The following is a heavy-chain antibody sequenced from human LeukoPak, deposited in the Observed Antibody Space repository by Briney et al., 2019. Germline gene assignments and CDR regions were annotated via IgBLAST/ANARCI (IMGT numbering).Heavy chain of an antibody. CDR2: IIPILGMA. J-gene: IGHJ4*02. D-gene: IGHD3-22*01. Sequence: SVKVSCKASGGTFSSYAISWVRQAPGQGLEWMGRIIPILGMANYAQKFQGRVTITADKSTSTAYMELSSLRSEDTAVYYCAREGDSSGYYYDYWGQGTLVTVSS. CDR1: GGTFSSYA. V-gene: IGHV1-69*04. CDR3: AREGDSSGYYYDY.